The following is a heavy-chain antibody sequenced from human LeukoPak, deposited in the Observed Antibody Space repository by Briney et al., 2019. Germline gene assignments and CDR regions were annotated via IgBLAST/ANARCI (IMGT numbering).Heavy chain of an antibody. CDR1: GYTFTGYY. CDR2: INPNSGGT. D-gene: IGHD3-10*01. CDR3: ARGLRYYYGSGRSPKLHDAFDI. V-gene: IGHV1-2*02. J-gene: IGHJ3*02. Sequence: ASVKVSCKTSGYTFTGYYMHWVRQAPGQGLEWMGWINPNSGGTNYAQKFQGRVTMTRGTSISTAYMELRSLRSDDTAVYYCARGLRYYYGSGRSPKLHDAFDIWGQGTMVTVSS.